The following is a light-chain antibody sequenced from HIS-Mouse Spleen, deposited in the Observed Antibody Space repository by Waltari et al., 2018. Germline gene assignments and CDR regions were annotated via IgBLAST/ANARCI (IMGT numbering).Light chain of an antibody. Sequence: SYELTQPPSVSVSPGQTARITCSGAALPKKYAYWYQKKSGQAPVLGIYEDSKRPSGIPERFSGSSSGTMATLTISGAQVEDEADYYCYSTDSSGNHRVFGGGTKLTVL. V-gene: IGLV3-10*01. CDR1: ALPKKY. CDR3: YSTDSSGNHRV. J-gene: IGLJ2*01. CDR2: EDS.